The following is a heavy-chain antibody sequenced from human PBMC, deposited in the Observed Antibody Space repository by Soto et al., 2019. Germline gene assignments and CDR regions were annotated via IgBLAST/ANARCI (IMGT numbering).Heavy chain of an antibody. CDR1: AGTFSSYG. V-gene: IGHV1-69*01. CDR2: IMPIFGTP. D-gene: IGHD3-22*01. Sequence: QVQLVQSGAEVKKPGSSVKVSCKASAGTFSSYGIRWVRQAPGQGLEWMGGIMPIFGTPNYAQKFQGRFTITADESTSTGYMELSSLTSEDTAVYYCARDRSWKCYYYDSSVLYFDGMDVRGQGTTLTVAS. CDR3: ARDRSWKCYYYDSSVLYFDGMDV. J-gene: IGHJ6*02.